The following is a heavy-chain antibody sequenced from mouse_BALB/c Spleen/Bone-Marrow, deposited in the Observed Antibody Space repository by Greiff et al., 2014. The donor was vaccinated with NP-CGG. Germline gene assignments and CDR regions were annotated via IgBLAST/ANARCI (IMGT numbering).Heavy chain of an antibody. J-gene: IGHJ2*01. D-gene: IGHD1-1*01. CDR3: ARSYYGSSYYFDY. CDR1: GYAFSSSW. Sequence: QVQLQQPGPELVKPGASVKISCKASGYAFSSSWMNWVKQRPGQGLEWIGRIYPGDGDTNYNGKFKGKATLTADKSSSTAYMQLSSLTSVDSAVYSCARSYYGSSYYFDYWGQGTTLTVSS. V-gene: IGHV1-82*01. CDR2: IYPGDGDT.